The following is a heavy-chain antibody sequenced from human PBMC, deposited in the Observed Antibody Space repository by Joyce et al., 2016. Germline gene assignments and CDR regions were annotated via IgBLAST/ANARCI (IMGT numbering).Heavy chain of an antibody. Sequence: EVQLVQSGAEVKKPGESLKISCKGSGYSFTSYWNAWVREKPGNGLEWMGIIYPGDSHTRYSPSFQGRVTISADKSITTAYLQWSSLKASDTSMYYCATSYYYDSSGNPAAEYLQHWGQGTLVTVSS. CDR1: GYSFTSYW. J-gene: IGHJ1*01. D-gene: IGHD3-22*01. CDR3: ATSYYYDSSGNPAAEYLQH. CDR2: IYPGDSHT. V-gene: IGHV5-51*01.